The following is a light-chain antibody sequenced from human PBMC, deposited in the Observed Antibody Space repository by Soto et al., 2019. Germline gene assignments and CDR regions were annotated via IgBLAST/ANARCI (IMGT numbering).Light chain of an antibody. J-gene: IGLJ1*01. CDR1: RDDVGGYDY. Sequence: QSALTQPPSASGSPGQAVTISCTGTRDDVGGYDYVSWFQQHPGKSPKLIIYEVSHRPSGVSSRFSGSKSGNTASLTISGLQTEDEADYYCSSYTTVFTYVFGTGTKVTVL. CDR3: SSYTTVFTYV. CDR2: EVS. V-gene: IGLV2-14*01.